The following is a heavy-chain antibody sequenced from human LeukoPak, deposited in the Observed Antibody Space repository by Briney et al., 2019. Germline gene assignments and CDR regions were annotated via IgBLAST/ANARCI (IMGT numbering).Heavy chain of an antibody. CDR3: AKEGYCSSTSCYYAYYYYMDV. D-gene: IGHD2-2*01. J-gene: IGHJ6*03. CDR1: GFTYSSCG. V-gene: IGHV3-23*01. Sequence: GGSLRLSCAASGFTYSSCGMSWVRQAPGKGLEWVSAISGSGGSTYYADSVKGRFTISRDNSKNTLYLQMNSLRAEDTAVYYCAKEGYCSSTSCYYAYYYYMDVWGKGTTVTISS. CDR2: ISGSGGST.